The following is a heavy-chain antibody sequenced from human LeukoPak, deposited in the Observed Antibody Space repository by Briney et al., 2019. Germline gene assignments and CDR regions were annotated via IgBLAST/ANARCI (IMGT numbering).Heavy chain of an antibody. Sequence: HPGGSLRLSCAASGFTFSSYGMHWVRQAPGKGLEWVAFIRYDGSNKYYADSVKGRFTISRDNSKNTLYLQMNSLRAEDTAVYYCAKDQPGLWFGDPRVGFDPWGQGTLVTVSS. J-gene: IGHJ5*02. CDR3: AKDQPGLWFGDPRVGFDP. V-gene: IGHV3-30*02. D-gene: IGHD3-10*01. CDR1: GFTFSSYG. CDR2: IRYDGSNK.